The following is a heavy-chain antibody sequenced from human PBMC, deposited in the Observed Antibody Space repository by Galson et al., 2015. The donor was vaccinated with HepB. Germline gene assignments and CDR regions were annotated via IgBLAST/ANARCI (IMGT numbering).Heavy chain of an antibody. CDR2: IIPIFGIA. J-gene: IGHJ5*02. CDR3: ARDVPPGGIAAAGTDWFDP. Sequence: SVKVSCKASGGTFSSYAISWVRQAPGQGLEWMGGIIPIFGIANYAQKFQGRVTITADESTSTAYMELSSLRSEDTAVYYCARDVPPGGIAAAGTDWFDPWGQGTLVTVSS. CDR1: GGTFSSYA. D-gene: IGHD6-13*01. V-gene: IGHV1-69*13.